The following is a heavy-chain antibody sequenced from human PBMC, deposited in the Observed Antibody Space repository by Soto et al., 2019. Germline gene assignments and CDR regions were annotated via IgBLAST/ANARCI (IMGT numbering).Heavy chain of an antibody. D-gene: IGHD3-22*01. Sequence: PVGSLRLSCAASGFIFSNYNMNWVRQAPGKGLEWVSSISGSSSYIYYADSVKGRFTISRDNAKNSLYLQMNSLRAEDTAVYYCARVDYYDSSGYLEVYAFDIWGQGTMVTVSS. CDR2: ISGSSSYI. J-gene: IGHJ3*02. CDR1: GFIFSNYN. V-gene: IGHV3-21*01. CDR3: ARVDYYDSSGYLEVYAFDI.